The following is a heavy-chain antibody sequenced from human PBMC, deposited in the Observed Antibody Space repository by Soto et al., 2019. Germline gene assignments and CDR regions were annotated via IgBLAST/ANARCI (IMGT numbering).Heavy chain of an antibody. J-gene: IGHJ5*02. CDR3: ARRGYDNSGRLLGFDP. CDR2: IYNSGNT. D-gene: IGHD3-22*01. V-gene: IGHV4-39*01. Sequence: QLQLQESGPGLVKPSETLSLTCTVSGGSISSSSYCWGWIRQPPGKGLEWIGSIYNSGNTHYNPSLTSRLTLSEDTSKYQFSLNLSSVTAVDTAVYYCARRGYDNSGRLLGFDPWGQGTLVTVSS. CDR1: GGSISSSSYC.